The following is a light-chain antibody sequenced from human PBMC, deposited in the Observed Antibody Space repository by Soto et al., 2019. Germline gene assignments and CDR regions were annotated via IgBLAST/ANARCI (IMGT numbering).Light chain of an antibody. CDR1: HNIERW. Sequence: IQMTQSPSTLSASVGDRVTITCRASHNIERWMAWYQQKPGKAPSLLIFDASTLHSGVPSRFSGSGSGADFTLTISSLQPDDFATYYCQQFAISTTFGQGTKVDIK. CDR2: DAS. V-gene: IGKV1-5*01. J-gene: IGKJ1*01. CDR3: QQFAISTT.